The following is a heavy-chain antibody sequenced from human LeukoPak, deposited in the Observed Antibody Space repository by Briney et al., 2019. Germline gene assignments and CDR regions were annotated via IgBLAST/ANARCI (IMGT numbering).Heavy chain of an antibody. D-gene: IGHD3-10*01. V-gene: IGHV4-59*01. CDR2: IYYIGSA. J-gene: IGHJ5*02. CDR1: GGSISSYY. Sequence: SETLSLTCTVSGGSISSYYWSWIRQPPGKGLEWIGYIYYIGSATYNPSLKSRVTISLDTSKNQFSLKLSSVTAADTAVYYCAREGLAMVRGVLPKEAWGWFDPWGQGTLVTVSS. CDR3: AREGLAMVRGVLPKEAWGWFDP.